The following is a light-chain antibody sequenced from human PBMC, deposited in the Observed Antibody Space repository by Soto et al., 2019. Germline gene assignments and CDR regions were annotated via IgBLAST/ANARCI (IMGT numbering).Light chain of an antibody. CDR1: QDIGNF. CDR2: AAS. Sequence: DIQMTQSPSSLSAFVGDRVTITCRASQDIGNFLACYQQKPGKVPKLLIYAASTLQSGVPSRFSGSGSGTDFTLTIGSLQTGDFATYYCQKCKVAPFTFGGGTKVEIK. J-gene: IGKJ4*01. V-gene: IGKV1-27*01. CDR3: QKCKVAPFT.